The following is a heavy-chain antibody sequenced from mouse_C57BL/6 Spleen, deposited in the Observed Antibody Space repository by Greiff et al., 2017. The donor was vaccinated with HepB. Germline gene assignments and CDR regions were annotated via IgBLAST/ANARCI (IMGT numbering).Heavy chain of an antibody. J-gene: IGHJ2*01. CDR1: GYTFTSYW. Sequence: VQLQQPGAELVRPGTSVKLSCKASGYTFTSYWMHWVKQRPGQGLEWIGVIDPSDSYTNYNQKFKGKATLTVDTSSSTAYMQLSSLTSEDSAVYYCAREGGLFDWGQGTTLTVSS. CDR3: AREGGLFD. D-gene: IGHD1-1*02. CDR2: IDPSDSYT. V-gene: IGHV1-59*01.